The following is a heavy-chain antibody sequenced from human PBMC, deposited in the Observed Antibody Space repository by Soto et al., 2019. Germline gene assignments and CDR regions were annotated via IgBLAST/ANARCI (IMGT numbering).Heavy chain of an antibody. Sequence: QVQLQESGPGLVRPSETLSLTCTVSSDSISSYYWIWIRQSPGKGLEWIAYTDYSGNTNYNPSLKSRVTISGDTSKNQFSLRLSSVTAADTAVYYCARAVGDPLYYLHYWGQGTLVTVSS. D-gene: IGHD6-19*01. CDR3: ARAVGDPLYYLHY. J-gene: IGHJ4*02. V-gene: IGHV4-59*08. CDR2: TDYSGNT. CDR1: SDSISSYY.